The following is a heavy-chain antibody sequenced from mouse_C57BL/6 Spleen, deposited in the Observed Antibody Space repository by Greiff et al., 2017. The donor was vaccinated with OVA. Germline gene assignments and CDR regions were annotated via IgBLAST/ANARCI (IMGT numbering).Heavy chain of an antibody. J-gene: IGHJ2*01. V-gene: IGHV5-9*01. Sequence: EVQRVESGGGLVKPGGSLKLSCAASGFTFSSYTMSWVRQTPEKRLEWVATISGGGGNTYYPDSVKGRFTISRDNAKNTLYLQMSSLRSEDTALYYCARYYDSFDYWGQGTTLTVSS. D-gene: IGHD2-4*01. CDR1: GFTFSSYT. CDR2: ISGGGGNT. CDR3: ARYYDSFDY.